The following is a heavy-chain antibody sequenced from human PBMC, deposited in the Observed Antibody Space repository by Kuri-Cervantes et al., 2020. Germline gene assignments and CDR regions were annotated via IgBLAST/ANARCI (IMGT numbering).Heavy chain of an antibody. CDR3: ARGGWGSSSWYRGDWFDP. Sequence: GESLKISCAASGFTFSSYAMHWVRQAPGKGLEWVAVISYDGSNKYYADSVKGRFTISRDNSKNTLYPQMNSLRAENTAVYYCARGGWGSSSWYRGDWFDPWGQGTLVTVSS. D-gene: IGHD6-13*01. J-gene: IGHJ5*02. CDR2: ISYDGSNK. V-gene: IGHV3-30-3*01. CDR1: GFTFSSYA.